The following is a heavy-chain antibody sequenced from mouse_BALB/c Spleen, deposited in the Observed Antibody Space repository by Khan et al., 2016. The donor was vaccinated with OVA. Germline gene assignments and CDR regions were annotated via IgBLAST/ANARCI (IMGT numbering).Heavy chain of an antibody. V-gene: IGHV2-2*02. D-gene: IGHD2-4*01. CDR2: IWSAGST. J-gene: IGHJ3*01. CDR1: GFSLNAYS. CDR3: GRRGDDYGRGAWFVY. Sequence: QVQLKQSGPGLLQPSQSLSITCTVSGFSLNAYSVHWVRQSPGKGLEWLGVIWSAGSTDYTAAFMSRLSINKDNSKSQVFFKMNSLQNNDTAFYYCGRRGDDYGRGAWFVYWGQGTLVTVSA.